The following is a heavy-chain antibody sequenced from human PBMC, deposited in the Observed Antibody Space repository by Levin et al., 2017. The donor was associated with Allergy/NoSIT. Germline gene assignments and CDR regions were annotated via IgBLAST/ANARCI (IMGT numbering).Heavy chain of an antibody. CDR1: GGSISSGTYY. J-gene: IGHJ5*01. CDR2: IYYSGNT. CDR3: ARHSHVWKDWEKNWFDS. V-gene: IGHV4-39*01. Sequence: SETLSLTCTVSGGSISSGTYYWGWIRQPPGKGLEWIGTIYYSGNTYYNPSLKSRVTISVDTSKNQFSLKLSSVTAADTAVYYCARHSHVWKDWEKNWFDSWGQGTLVTVSS. D-gene: IGHD1-1*01.